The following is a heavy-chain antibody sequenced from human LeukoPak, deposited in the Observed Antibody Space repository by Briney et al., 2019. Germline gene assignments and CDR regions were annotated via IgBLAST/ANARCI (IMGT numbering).Heavy chain of an antibody. CDR3: AKTKGYPYYFDY. CDR1: GFTYSSYA. V-gene: IGHV3-23*01. J-gene: IGHJ4*02. Sequence: GGSLRLSCAASGFTYSSYAMSWVRQAPGKGLEWVSAISGGGDSTYYADSVKGRFTISRDNSKNMLYLQLNSLRAEDTAVYSCAKTKGYPYYFDYWGQGILVTVSS. CDR2: ISGGGDST. D-gene: IGHD6-13*01.